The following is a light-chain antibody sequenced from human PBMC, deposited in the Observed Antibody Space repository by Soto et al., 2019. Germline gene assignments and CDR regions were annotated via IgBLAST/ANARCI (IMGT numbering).Light chain of an antibody. J-gene: IGLJ2*01. Sequence: QSVLTQPPSVSAAPGQKVIISCSGSSSNIGNNYVSWYQQLPGTAPKLLIYDNNKRPSGIPDRFSGSKSGTSATLGITGLQTGDEADYYCGTWDSSLSAGVVFGGGTKVTVL. V-gene: IGLV1-51*01. CDR2: DNN. CDR1: SSNIGNNY. CDR3: GTWDSSLSAGVV.